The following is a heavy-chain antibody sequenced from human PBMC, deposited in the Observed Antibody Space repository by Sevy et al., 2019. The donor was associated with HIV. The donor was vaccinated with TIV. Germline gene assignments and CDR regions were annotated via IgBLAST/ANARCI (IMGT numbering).Heavy chain of an antibody. Sequence: SETLSLTCTVSGDSISTYYWSWIRQPPGKGLEWIVYIYYSGSTNYNPSLKSRVTISLDTSKNQFSLKLNSVAAADTAVYYCARGIYSYGYWREFDYWGQGILVTVSS. V-gene: IGHV4-59*01. D-gene: IGHD5-18*01. CDR2: IYYSGST. CDR3: ARGIYSYGYWREFDY. CDR1: GDSISTYY. J-gene: IGHJ4*02.